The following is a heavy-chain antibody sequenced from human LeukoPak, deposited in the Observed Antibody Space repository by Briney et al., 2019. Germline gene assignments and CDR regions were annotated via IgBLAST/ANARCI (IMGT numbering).Heavy chain of an antibody. J-gene: IGHJ6*02. CDR1: GFTFDDYG. V-gene: IGHV3-20*04. CDR2: INWNGGST. Sequence: PGGSLRLSCAASGFTFDDYGMSWVRHAPGKGLEWVSGINWNGGSTGYADSVKGRFTISRDNAKNSLYLQMNSLRAEDTALYYCAREYCSSTSCYTYYYGMDVWGQGTTVTVSS. CDR3: AREYCSSTSCYTYYYGMDV. D-gene: IGHD2-2*01.